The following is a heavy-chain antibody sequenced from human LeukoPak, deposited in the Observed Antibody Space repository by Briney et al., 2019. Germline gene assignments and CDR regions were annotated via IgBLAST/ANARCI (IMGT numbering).Heavy chain of an antibody. D-gene: IGHD3-16*02. Sequence: LPGGSLRLSCAASGFTFSSYAMSWVRQAPGKGLEWVSAISGSGGSTYYAGSVKGRFTISRDNSKNTLYLQMNSLRAEDTAVYYCAKAEGLGGVIVDAFDIWGQGTMVTVSS. CDR2: ISGSGGST. J-gene: IGHJ3*02. V-gene: IGHV3-23*01. CDR1: GFTFSSYA. CDR3: AKAEGLGGVIVDAFDI.